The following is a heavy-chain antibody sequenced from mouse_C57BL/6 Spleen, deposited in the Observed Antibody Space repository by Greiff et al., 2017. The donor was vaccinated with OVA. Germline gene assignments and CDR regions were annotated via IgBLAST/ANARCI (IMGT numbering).Heavy chain of an antibody. Sequence: EVQLQESGGGLVQPGGSMKLSCVASGFTFSNYWMNWVRQSPEKGLEWVAQIRLKSDNYATHYAESVKGRFTISRDDSKSSVYLQMNNLRAEDTGIYYCTAPYGNYWYFDVWGTGTTVTVSS. J-gene: IGHJ1*03. CDR2: IRLKSDNYAT. CDR3: TAPYGNYWYFDV. V-gene: IGHV6-3*01. D-gene: IGHD2-1*01. CDR1: GFTFSNYW.